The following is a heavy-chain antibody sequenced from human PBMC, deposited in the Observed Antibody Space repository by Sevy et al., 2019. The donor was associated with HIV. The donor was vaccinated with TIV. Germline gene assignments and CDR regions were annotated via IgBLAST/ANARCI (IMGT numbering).Heavy chain of an antibody. D-gene: IGHD5-18*01. CDR2: ISGGGAFT. V-gene: IGHV3-11*06. CDR3: ARSRYSYCYYYFDY. CDR1: GFTFSAYY. Sequence: GGSLRLSCAASGFTFSAYYMTWIRQAPGKGLEWVSYISGGGAFTNYEDSVKGRFTVSRDNAKNTLYLQMNSLRAEDTAVYYCARSRYSYCYYYFDYWGQGTLVTVSS. J-gene: IGHJ4*02.